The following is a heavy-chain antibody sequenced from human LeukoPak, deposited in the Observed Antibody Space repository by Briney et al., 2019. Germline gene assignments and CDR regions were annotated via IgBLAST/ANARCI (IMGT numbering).Heavy chain of an antibody. D-gene: IGHD2-2*02. V-gene: IGHV3-30*04. CDR3: ARDLVCSSTSCYTWGLDY. J-gene: IGHJ4*02. Sequence: PGGSLRLSCAASGFTFSSYAMHWVRQAPGKGLEWVAVISYDGSNKYYADSVKGRFTISRDNSKNTLYLQMNSLRAEDTAVYYCARDLVCSSTSCYTWGLDYWGQGTLVTVSS. CDR2: ISYDGSNK. CDR1: GFTFSSYA.